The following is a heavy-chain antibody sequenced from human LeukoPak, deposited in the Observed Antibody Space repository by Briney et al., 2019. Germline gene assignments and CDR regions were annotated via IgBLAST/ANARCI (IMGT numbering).Heavy chain of an antibody. CDR2: VSDSDDST. D-gene: IGHD4-23*01. V-gene: IGHV3-23*01. CDR3: AKGLRGYGGNDY. CDR1: VFAFNHFT. J-gene: IGHJ4*02. Sequence: GGALRLSCATSVFAFNHFTISWGRLAPGKGLEWISAVSDSDDSTYYAQSVKGRLTISTDNSRETVHLQMHSLRVEDTAIYSRAKGLRGYGGNDYWGQGTQVTVSS.